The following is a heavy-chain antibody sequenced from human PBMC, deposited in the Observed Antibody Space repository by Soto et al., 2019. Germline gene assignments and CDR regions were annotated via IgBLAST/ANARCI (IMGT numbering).Heavy chain of an antibody. Sequence: GGALRLSGAASGLTVSGIYLSWVRQAQGKGLEWVSVIYSGGTTYYADSVKGKFTISRDNSKNTLYLQMDSLRAEDTAVYYCATQGRASGWSPSFDYWGQGTLVTVSS. CDR3: ATQGRASGWSPSFDY. V-gene: IGHV3-66*01. CDR1: GLTVSGIY. D-gene: IGHD6-19*01. CDR2: IYSGGTT. J-gene: IGHJ4*02.